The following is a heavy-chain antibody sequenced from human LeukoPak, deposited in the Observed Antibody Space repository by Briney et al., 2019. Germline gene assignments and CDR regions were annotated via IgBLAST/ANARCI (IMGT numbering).Heavy chain of an antibody. CDR1: GFTFSSYV. Sequence: PGGSLRLSCAASGFTFSSYVMNWVRQAPGKGLEWVSAISRSSSYIYYADSVKGRFTISRDNSKNTLYLQMNSLRAEDTAVYYCAPREGAGTGDLLWLWGQGTLVTVSS. CDR2: ISRSSSYI. D-gene: IGHD4-17*01. J-gene: IGHJ4*01. CDR3: APREGAGTGDLLWL. V-gene: IGHV3-21*01.